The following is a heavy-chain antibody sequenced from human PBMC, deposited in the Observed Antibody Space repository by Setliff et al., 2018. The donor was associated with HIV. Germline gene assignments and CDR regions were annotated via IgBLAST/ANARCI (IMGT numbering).Heavy chain of an antibody. CDR3: AEVRLPY. CDR2: ISGSGNSA. CDR1: GFTFSNYA. Sequence: GGSLRLSCAASGFTFSNYAMSWVRQAPGKGLEWVSSISGSGNSAYYADSVKGRFTISRDNSKDTLYLQMNSLRAEDTAVYYCAEVRLPYWGRGTLVTVSS. J-gene: IGHJ4*02. D-gene: IGHD3-10*01. V-gene: IGHV3-23*01.